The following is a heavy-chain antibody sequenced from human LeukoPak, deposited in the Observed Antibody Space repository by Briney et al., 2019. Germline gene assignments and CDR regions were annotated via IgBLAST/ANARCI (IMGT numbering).Heavy chain of an antibody. CDR3: VSFYETY. V-gene: IGHV3-74*01. CDR1: GNYW. D-gene: IGHD2-2*01. J-gene: IGHJ4*02. Sequence: GRSLRLSCAASGNYWMHWVRQAPGKGLVWVSHINSDGSWTSYADSVKGRFTVSKDNAKNTVYLQMNNRRAEDTAVYYCVSFYETYWGRGTLVTVSS. CDR2: INSDGSWT.